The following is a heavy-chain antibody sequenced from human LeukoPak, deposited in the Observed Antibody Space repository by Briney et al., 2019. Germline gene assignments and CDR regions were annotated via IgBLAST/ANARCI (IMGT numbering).Heavy chain of an antibody. D-gene: IGHD2-15*01. Sequence: PSETLSLTCTVSGGSISSYYWSWIRQPAGKRLEWIGRIYTSGSTTYNPSLKSRVTTSVDTSKNQFSLKLSSVTAADTAVYYCARLTIGIYYYYYMDVWGKGTTVTVSS. J-gene: IGHJ6*03. CDR2: IYTSGST. V-gene: IGHV4-4*07. CDR3: ARLTIGIYYYYYMDV. CDR1: GGSISSYY.